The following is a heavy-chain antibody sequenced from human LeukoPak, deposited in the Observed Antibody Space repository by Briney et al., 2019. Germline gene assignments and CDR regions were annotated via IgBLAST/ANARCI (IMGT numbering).Heavy chain of an antibody. CDR3: AKRTIRGLVQWFDP. D-gene: IGHD6-6*01. CDR2: ISGSGGST. V-gene: IGHV3-23*01. CDR1: GFTFSSYA. Sequence: QSGGSLRLSCAASGFTFSSYAMSWVRQAPGKGLEWVSAISGSGGSTYYANSVKGRFTISRDNSKNTLYLQMNSLKAEDTAVYYCAKRTIRGLVQWFDPWGQGTLVTVSS. J-gene: IGHJ5*02.